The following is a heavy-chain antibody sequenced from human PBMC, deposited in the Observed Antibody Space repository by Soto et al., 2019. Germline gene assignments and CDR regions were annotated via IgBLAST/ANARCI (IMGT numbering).Heavy chain of an antibody. J-gene: IGHJ3*02. CDR1: GGSISSGGYY. V-gene: IGHV4-31*03. Sequence: SETLSLTCTVSGGSISSGGYYWSWIRQHPGKGLEWIGYIYYSGSTYYNPSLKSRVTISVDTSKNQFSLKLSSVTAADTAVYYCARARSIEPVDFDAFDIWGQGTMVTVSS. D-gene: IGHD2-2*01. CDR3: ARARSIEPVDFDAFDI. CDR2: IYYSGST.